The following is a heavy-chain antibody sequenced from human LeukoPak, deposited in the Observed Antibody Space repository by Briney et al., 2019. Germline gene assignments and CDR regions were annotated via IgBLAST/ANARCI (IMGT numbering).Heavy chain of an antibody. CDR2: IYYSGST. D-gene: IGHD6-13*01. CDR1: GGSISSGDYY. J-gene: IGHJ4*02. CDR3: ARDQKGIAAAVD. V-gene: IGHV4-30-4*01. Sequence: SETLSLTCTVSGGSISSGDYYWSWIRQPPGKGLEWIGYIYYSGSTYYNPSLKSRVTISVDTSKNQFSLKLSSVTAADTAVYYCARDQKGIAAAVDWGQGTLVTVSS.